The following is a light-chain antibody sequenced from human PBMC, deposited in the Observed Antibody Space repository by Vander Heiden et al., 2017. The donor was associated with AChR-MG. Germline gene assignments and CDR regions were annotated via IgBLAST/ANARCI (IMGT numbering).Light chain of an antibody. Sequence: DIQMTQSPSSLSASVGDRVTIPCRASQSISSYLNWYQQKPGKAPKLLIYAASSLQSGVPSRFSGSGSGTDFTLTISRLQPEDFGNYYWQQSDSTPRTFGQGTKVEIK. V-gene: IGKV1-39*01. CDR1: QSISSY. CDR3: QQSDSTPRT. CDR2: AAS. J-gene: IGKJ1*01.